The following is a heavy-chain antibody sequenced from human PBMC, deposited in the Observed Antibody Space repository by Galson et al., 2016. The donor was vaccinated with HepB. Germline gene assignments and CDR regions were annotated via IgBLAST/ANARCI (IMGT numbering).Heavy chain of an antibody. CDR3: PITIAVAETYFHH. CDR2: ITPTGGST. D-gene: IGHD6-19*01. V-gene: IGHV1-46*01. Sequence: SVKVSCKASAYTFTNYYIHWMRQAPGQGLEWMGIITPTGGSTSYSQKFQGRVTMTRDTSTSTLYMELSSLRSEDTAVYYCPITIAVAETYFHHWGQGTLVTVSS. CDR1: AYTFTNYY. J-gene: IGHJ1*01.